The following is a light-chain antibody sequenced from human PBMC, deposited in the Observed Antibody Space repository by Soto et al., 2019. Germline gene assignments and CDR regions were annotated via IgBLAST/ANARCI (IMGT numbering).Light chain of an antibody. CDR2: AAS. Sequence: DIQMTQSPSAMSASVGDRVTITCRASQGFITSLAWFQQKPGRVPKRLIHAASTLQSGVPSRFSGSGSGTEFTLTISSLQPDDFATYYCQHYNSYSEAFGQGTKVDI. V-gene: IGKV1-17*03. CDR1: QGFITS. J-gene: IGKJ1*01. CDR3: QHYNSYSEA.